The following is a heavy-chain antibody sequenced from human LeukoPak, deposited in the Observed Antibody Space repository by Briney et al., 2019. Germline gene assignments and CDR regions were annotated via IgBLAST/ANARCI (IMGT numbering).Heavy chain of an antibody. D-gene: IGHD3-10*01. CDR3: ARGAITMVRGVAFDY. J-gene: IGHJ4*02. CDR2: IIPIFGTA. Sequence: GASVKVSCKASGGTFSSYAISWVRQAPGQGLEWMGGIIPIFGTANYAQKFQGRVTITTDESTSTAYMELSSLRSEDTAVYYCARGAITMVRGVAFDYWGQGTLVTVSS. V-gene: IGHV1-69*05. CDR1: GGTFSSYA.